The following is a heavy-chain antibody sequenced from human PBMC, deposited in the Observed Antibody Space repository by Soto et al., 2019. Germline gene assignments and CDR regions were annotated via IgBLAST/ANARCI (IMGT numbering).Heavy chain of an antibody. V-gene: IGHV4-4*07. CDR3: AKSSSRSSLGQYGLDV. J-gene: IGHJ6*02. D-gene: IGHD6-13*01. Sequence: QVQLQESGPGLVKPSETLSLTCTVSGGSINSYYWYWIRQPAGEVLAWMGGIYISWSTNYNPSLTSRVTMSIDTSKNQFSLKVSSVTAADTAVYYCAKSSSRSSLGQYGLDVWGQGTTVTVSS. CDR1: GGSINSYY. CDR2: IYISWST.